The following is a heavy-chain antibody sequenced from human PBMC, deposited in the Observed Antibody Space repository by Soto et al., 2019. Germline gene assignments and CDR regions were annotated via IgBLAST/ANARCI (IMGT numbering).Heavy chain of an antibody. CDR2: IWYDGSNK. V-gene: IGHV3-33*01. D-gene: IGHD3-3*01. Sequence: PGGSLRLSCAASGFTFSSYGMHWVRQAPGKGLEWVAVIWYDGSNKYYADSVKGRFTISRDNSKNTLYLQMNSLRAEDTAIYYCARDSSAGAIFASPYYYGMDVWGQGPTVTVSS. CDR1: GFTFSSYG. J-gene: IGHJ6*02. CDR3: ARDSSAGAIFASPYYYGMDV.